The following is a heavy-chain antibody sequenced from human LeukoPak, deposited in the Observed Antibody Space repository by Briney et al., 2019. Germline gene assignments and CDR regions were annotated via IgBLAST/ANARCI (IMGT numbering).Heavy chain of an antibody. D-gene: IGHD3-22*01. CDR3: AKDPSLYYDSSGSDY. J-gene: IGHJ4*02. CDR2: ISGSGGST. CDR1: GFTFSSYA. V-gene: IGHV3-23*01. Sequence: GGSLRLSCAASGFTFSSYAMSWVRQAPGKGLEWVSAISGSGGSTYYADSVKGRFTISRDNSKNTLYLQMNSLRAEDTAVYYCAKDPSLYYDSSGSDYWGQGTLVTVSS.